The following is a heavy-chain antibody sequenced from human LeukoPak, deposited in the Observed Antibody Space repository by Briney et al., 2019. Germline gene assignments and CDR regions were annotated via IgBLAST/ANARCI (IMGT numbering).Heavy chain of an antibody. CDR1: GGSISSSSYY. Sequence: PSETLSLTCTVSGGSISSSSYYWGWIRQAPGKGLEWVSSISSSGGGTYYADSVKGRFTISRDNSKNTLYLQMNSLRAEDTAVYFCAKDQYSGSSASPDYWGQGTLVTVSS. D-gene: IGHD1-26*01. V-gene: IGHV3-23*01. CDR3: AKDQYSGSSASPDY. J-gene: IGHJ4*02. CDR2: ISSSGGGT.